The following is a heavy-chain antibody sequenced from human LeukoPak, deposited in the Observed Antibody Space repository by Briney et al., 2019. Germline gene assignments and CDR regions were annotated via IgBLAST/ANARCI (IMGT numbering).Heavy chain of an antibody. CDR1: GGSISSSNW. CDR3: AREGGYYYDSSGYLGY. CDR2: IYHSGST. D-gene: IGHD3-22*01. Sequence: PSETLSLTCAVSGGSISSSNWWSWVRQPPGKGLEWIGEIYHSGSTNYNPSLKSRVTISVDKSKNQFSLKLSSVTAADTAVYYCAREGGYYYDSSGYLGYWGQGTLVTVSS. V-gene: IGHV4-4*02. J-gene: IGHJ4*02.